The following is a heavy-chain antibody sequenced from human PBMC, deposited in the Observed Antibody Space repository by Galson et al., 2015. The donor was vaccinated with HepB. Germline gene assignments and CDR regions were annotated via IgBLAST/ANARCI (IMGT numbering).Heavy chain of an antibody. CDR1: GFTFSSYS. J-gene: IGHJ6*02. CDR3: ARDYGSGSYYYYYGMDV. Sequence: SLRLSCAASGFTFSSYSMNWVRQAPGKGLEWVSSISSSSSYIYYADSVKGRFTISRDNAKNSLYLQMNSLRAEDTAVYYCARDYGSGSYYYYYGMDVWGQGTTVTVSS. V-gene: IGHV3-21*01. D-gene: IGHD3-10*01. CDR2: ISSSSSYI.